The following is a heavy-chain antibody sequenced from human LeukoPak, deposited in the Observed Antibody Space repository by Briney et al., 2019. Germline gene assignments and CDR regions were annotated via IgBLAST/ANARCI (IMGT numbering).Heavy chain of an antibody. Sequence: SETLSLTRTVSGGYISGYYWSWIRQPPGKGLEWIGYIYHSGSPNYNPSLKSRVTISVDTSKNQFSLKLSSVTPADTGVYYCAGWGNGRSSYVRSGNSDYWGQGTLVTVSS. D-gene: IGHD3-16*01. CDR1: GGYISGYY. CDR3: AGWGNGRSSYVRSGNSDY. J-gene: IGHJ4*02. V-gene: IGHV4-59*12. CDR2: IYHSGSP.